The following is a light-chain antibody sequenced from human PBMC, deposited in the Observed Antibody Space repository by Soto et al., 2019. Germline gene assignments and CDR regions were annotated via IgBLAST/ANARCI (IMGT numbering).Light chain of an antibody. CDR2: AAS. Sequence: DIQMTLSPSSLSASVGDRVTITCRASQSISSYLNWYQHKPGKAPKLLIYAASSLQTGVPSRFSGSRSGTDFALTISSLQRDDFATYYCQQTDSFPRTFGQGTKVEMK. J-gene: IGKJ1*01. CDR3: QQTDSFPRT. CDR1: QSISSY. V-gene: IGKV1-39*01.